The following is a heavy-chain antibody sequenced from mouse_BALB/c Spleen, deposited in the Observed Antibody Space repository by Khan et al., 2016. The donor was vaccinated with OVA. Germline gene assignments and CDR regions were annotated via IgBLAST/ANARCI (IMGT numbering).Heavy chain of an antibody. CDR2: INYSGGT. CDR1: GYSITSDYA. Sequence: EVQLQESGPGLVKPSQSLSLTCTVTGYSITSDYAWNWIRQFPGNKLEWMGYINYSGGTSYLPSLKSRISITRDTSKNQFFLQLNSVTTEDSATYYGARGFAYWGQGTLVTVS. CDR3: ARGFAY. J-gene: IGHJ3*01. V-gene: IGHV3-2*02.